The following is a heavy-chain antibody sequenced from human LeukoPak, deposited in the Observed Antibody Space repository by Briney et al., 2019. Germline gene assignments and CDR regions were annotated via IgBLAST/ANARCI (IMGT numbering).Heavy chain of an antibody. CDR2: IIPIFGTA. CDR1: GGTLSSYA. CDR3: ARQDYDILTWYYFDY. V-gene: IGHV1-69*05. J-gene: IGHJ4*02. D-gene: IGHD3-9*01. Sequence: GASVKVSCKASGGTLSSYAISWVRQAPGQGLEWMGGIIPIFGTANYAQKFQGRVTITTDESTSTAYMELSSLRFEDTAVYYCARQDYDILTWYYFDYWGQGTLVTVSS.